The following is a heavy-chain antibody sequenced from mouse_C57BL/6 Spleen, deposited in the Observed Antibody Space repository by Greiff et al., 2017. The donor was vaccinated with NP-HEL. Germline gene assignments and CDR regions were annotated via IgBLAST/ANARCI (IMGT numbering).Heavy chain of an antibody. CDR3: ARPSYYYGSSPPMDY. V-gene: IGHV1-64*01. CDR1: GYTFTSYW. CDR2: IHPNSGST. J-gene: IGHJ4*01. Sequence: QVQLQQPGAELVKPGASVKLSCKASGYTFTSYWMHWVKQRPGQGLEWIGMIHPNSGSTNYNEKFKSKATLTVDKSSSTAYMQLSSLTSEDSAVYYCARPSYYYGSSPPMDYWGQGTSVTVSS. D-gene: IGHD1-1*01.